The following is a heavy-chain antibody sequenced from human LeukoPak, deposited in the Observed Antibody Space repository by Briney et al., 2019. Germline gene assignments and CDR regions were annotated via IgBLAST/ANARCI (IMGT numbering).Heavy chain of an antibody. V-gene: IGHV1-69*13. J-gene: IGHJ6*02. CDR2: IIPIFGTA. CDR3: AREWDYDILPGYYSDHLYYYNYGMDV. D-gene: IGHD3-9*01. CDR1: GGTFSSYA. Sequence: ASVKVSCKASGGTFSSYAIGWVRQAPGQGLEWMGGIIPIFGTANYAQKFQGRVTITADESTSAAYMELSSLRSEDTAVYYCAREWDYDILPGYYSDHLYYYNYGMDVWGQGTTVTVSS.